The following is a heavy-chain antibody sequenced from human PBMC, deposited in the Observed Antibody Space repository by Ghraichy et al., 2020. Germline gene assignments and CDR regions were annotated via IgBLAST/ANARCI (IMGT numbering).Heavy chain of an antibody. CDR3: ASQPAATMREFAFDY. V-gene: IGHV4-39*01. Sequence: SETLSLTCTVSGDSISSSSFFWGWIRQPPGKGLDWIGSIYYSGSTYYNPSLKSRVTISVDTSKHQFSLKLSSVTAADTAVYWCASQPAATMREFAFDYWGQGTLVTLSS. J-gene: IGHJ4*02. D-gene: IGHD2-15*01. CDR1: GDSISSSSFF. CDR2: IYYSGST.